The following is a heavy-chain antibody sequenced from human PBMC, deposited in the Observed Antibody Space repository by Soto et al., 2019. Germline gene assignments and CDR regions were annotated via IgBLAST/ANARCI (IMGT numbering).Heavy chain of an antibody. D-gene: IGHD6-19*01. CDR2: ISGSGGST. CDR3: AKDLGYSSGWYSRVYFDY. Sequence: PGGSLRLSCAASGFTFSSYAMSWVRQAPGKGLEWVSAISGSGGSTYYADSVKGRFTISRDNSKNTLYLQMNSLRAEDTAVYYCAKDLGYSSGWYSRVYFDYWGQGTLVTVSS. CDR1: GFTFSSYA. V-gene: IGHV3-23*01. J-gene: IGHJ4*02.